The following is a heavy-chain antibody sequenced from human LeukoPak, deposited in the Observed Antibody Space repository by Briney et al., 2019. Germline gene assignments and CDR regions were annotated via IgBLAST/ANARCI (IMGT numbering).Heavy chain of an antibody. CDR3: AKDLTMVRGVIIDDYFDY. CDR1: GFTFSSYG. D-gene: IGHD3-10*01. CDR2: ISYDGSNK. Sequence: HPGGSLRLSCAASGFTFSSYGMHWVRQAPGKGLEWVAVISYDGSNKYYADSVKGRFTISRDNSKNTLYLQMNSLRAEDTAVYYCAKDLTMVRGVIIDDYFDYWGQGTLVTVSS. V-gene: IGHV3-30*18. J-gene: IGHJ4*02.